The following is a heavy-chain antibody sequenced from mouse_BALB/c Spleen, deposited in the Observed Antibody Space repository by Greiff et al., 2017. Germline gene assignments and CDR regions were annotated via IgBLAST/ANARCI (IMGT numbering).Heavy chain of an antibody. CDR1: GYNFTSYW. CDR3: ARGGYYTWFAY. J-gene: IGHJ3*01. CDR2: IYPGSGST. D-gene: IGHD2-3*01. Sequence: QVQLQQPGAELVKPGTSVKLSCKASGYNFTSYWINWVKLRPGQGLEWIGDIYPGSGSTNYNEKFKSKATLTVDTSSSTAYMQLSSLASEDSALYYCARGGYYTWFAYWGQGTLVTVSA. V-gene: IGHV1-55*01.